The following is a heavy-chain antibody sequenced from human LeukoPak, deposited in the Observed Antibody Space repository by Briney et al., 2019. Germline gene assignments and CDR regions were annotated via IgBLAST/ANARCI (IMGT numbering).Heavy chain of an antibody. CDR3: TTEAGYSGYDYGGSSSV. V-gene: IGHV3-15*01. CDR2: IKSKTDGGTT. D-gene: IGHD5-12*01. Sequence: GGSLRLSCAASGFTFSNAWMSWVRQAPGKGLEWVGRIKSKTDGGTTDYAAPVKGRFTISRDDSKNTLYLQMNSLKTEDTAVYYCTTEAGYSGYDYGGSSSVWGQGTLVTVSS. CDR1: GFTFSNAW. J-gene: IGHJ4*02.